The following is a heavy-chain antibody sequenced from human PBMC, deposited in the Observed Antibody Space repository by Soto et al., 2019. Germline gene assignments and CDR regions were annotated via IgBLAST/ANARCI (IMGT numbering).Heavy chain of an antibody. CDR2: IYPADSNT. CDR3: ARRGYYFYYGVDV. Sequence: EVQLVQSGAEVKKPGESLKISCKGSGYTFTDHWIGWVRQMPGEGLEWMGIIYPADSNTRYSPSFQGQVTISVDKSINTAYLQWSSLKASDTAIYYCARRGYYFYYGVDVWGQGTTVTVSS. D-gene: IGHD3-10*01. J-gene: IGHJ6*02. CDR1: GYTFTDHW. V-gene: IGHV5-51*03.